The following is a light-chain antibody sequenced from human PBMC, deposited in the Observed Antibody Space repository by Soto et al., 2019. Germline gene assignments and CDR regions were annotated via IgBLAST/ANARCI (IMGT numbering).Light chain of an antibody. CDR3: QHYNNWPT. CDR2: GAS. V-gene: IGKV3-15*01. Sequence: ERVMIQSPGALSVSLRERSTLSCRASQSVSIHLAWYQQKPGQAPMLLIYGASTRATGIPARFSGGGSGTEFTLTISSLHSEDSAVYYCQHYNNWPTCGQGTRPEIK. J-gene: IGKJ5*01. CDR1: QSVSIH.